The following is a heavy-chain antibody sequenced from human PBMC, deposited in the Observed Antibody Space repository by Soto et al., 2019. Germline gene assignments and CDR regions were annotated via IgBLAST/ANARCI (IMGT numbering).Heavy chain of an antibody. CDR2: ISHLETT. J-gene: IGHJ4*02. CDR1: GASITYGAFS. Sequence: SENLSLTCTVSGASITYGAFSWSWIRQSPGKGLEWLGYISHLETTYFHPSFKSRLTMSIDRARNQFSLRLTSVTAADVAVYYCARGGGYDPFDSWGQGVLVTVSS. D-gene: IGHD5-12*01. CDR3: ARGGGYDPFDS. V-gene: IGHV4-30-2*06.